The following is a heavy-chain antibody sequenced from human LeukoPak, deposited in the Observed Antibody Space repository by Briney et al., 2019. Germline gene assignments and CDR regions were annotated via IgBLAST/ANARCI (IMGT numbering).Heavy chain of an antibody. J-gene: IGHJ4*02. D-gene: IGHD3-16*01. CDR2: IYSGDNT. Sequence: GGSLRLSCAASGFTVSNNYMSWVRQAPGKGLEWVSVIYSGDNTYYVESVKGRFTISRDNSKNTLFLQMNRLRAENTAVYYCAGRRVLDASFDYWGQGTLVTVSS. V-gene: IGHV3-66*02. CDR3: AGRRVLDASFDY. CDR1: GFTVSNNY.